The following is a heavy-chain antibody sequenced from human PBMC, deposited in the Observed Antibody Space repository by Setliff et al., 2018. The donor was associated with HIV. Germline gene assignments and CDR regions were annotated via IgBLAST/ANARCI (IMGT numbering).Heavy chain of an antibody. Sequence: SVKVSCKASRSTFNSHTINWVRQAPGQGLDWMGRIIPILGVANYAQRFPGKVTITADKSTSTAYMELTSLRFDDTAMYYCAKDIPGPAINSGRIKNWFDPWGEGTLVTVSS. CDR3: AKDIPGPAINSGRIKNWFDP. CDR1: RSTFNSHT. J-gene: IGHJ5*02. V-gene: IGHV1-69*04. D-gene: IGHD6-19*01. CDR2: IIPILGVA.